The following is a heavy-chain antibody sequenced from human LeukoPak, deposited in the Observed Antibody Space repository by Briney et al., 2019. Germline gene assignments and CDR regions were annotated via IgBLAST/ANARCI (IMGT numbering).Heavy chain of an antibody. D-gene: IGHD2-2*01. J-gene: IGHJ6*03. CDR2: KSSSGST. CDR3: ARLGYCSSTSCFGYYYYYMDV. CDR1: GASISDYY. Sequence: SETLSLTCTVSGASISDYYWNWIRQPPGKGLEWLAYKSSSGSTNYNPSLKSRVTISLDTSKNQFSLKLSSVTAADTAVYYCARLGYCSSTSCFGYYYYYMDVWGKGTTVTVSS. V-gene: IGHV4-59*12.